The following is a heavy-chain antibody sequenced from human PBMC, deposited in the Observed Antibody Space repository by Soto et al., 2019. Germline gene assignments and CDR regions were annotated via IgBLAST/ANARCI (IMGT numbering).Heavy chain of an antibody. CDR1: GVTFGDYA. CDR3: TRGAPNLNPLGMDV. V-gene: IGHV3-49*04. CDR2: IRSKAYGGTT. J-gene: IGHJ6*02. Sequence: SLRLSCTASGVTFGDYAMSWVRQAPWKGLEWVGFIRSKAYGGTTEYAASVKGRFTISRDDSKSIAYLQMNSLKTEDTAVYYCTRGAPNLNPLGMDVWGQGTTVTVSS.